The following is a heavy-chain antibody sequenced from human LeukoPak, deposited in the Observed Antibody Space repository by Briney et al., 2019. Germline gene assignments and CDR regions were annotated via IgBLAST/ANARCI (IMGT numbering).Heavy chain of an antibody. CDR3: ARDWNGRYCTNRRCQYNRFDP. J-gene: IGHJ5*02. D-gene: IGHD2-8*01. CDR1: GDSITSFY. Sequence: SETLSLTCTVSGDSITSFYWTWLRQPPGKALEWVGYITYSGNTNYNPSLKSRVTMSVDTSKNQFFLNLTSVTAADTAVYYCARDWNGRYCTNRRCQYNRFDPWGQGTLVTVSS. CDR2: ITYSGNT. V-gene: IGHV4-59*01.